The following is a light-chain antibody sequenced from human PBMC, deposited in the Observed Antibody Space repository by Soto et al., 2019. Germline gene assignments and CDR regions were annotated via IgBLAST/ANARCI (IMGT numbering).Light chain of an antibody. J-gene: IGLJ1*01. CDR2: DVS. V-gene: IGLV2-14*03. CDR3: SSYTSNTTPYV. Sequence: QSALTQPASVSGSPGQSITISCTGSTSDIGGYNYVSWFQHHPGKAPKLMIYDVSNRPSGVSNRLSGSKSGDTASLTISGLQAEDEADYYCSSYTSNTTPYVFGTGTKVTVL. CDR1: TSDIGGYNY.